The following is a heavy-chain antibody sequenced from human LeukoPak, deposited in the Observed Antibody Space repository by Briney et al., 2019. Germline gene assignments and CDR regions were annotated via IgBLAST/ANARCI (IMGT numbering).Heavy chain of an antibody. Sequence: WASVKVSCKASGYTFTSYGISWVRQAPGQGLEWMGWISAYNGNTNYAQKLQGRVTMTTDTSTSTAYMELRSLRSDDTAVYYCARDRLYYYDSSGSGARGFDYWGQGTLVTVSS. J-gene: IGHJ4*02. CDR1: GYTFTSYG. CDR3: ARDRLYYYDSSGSGARGFDY. V-gene: IGHV1-18*01. D-gene: IGHD3-22*01. CDR2: ISAYNGNT.